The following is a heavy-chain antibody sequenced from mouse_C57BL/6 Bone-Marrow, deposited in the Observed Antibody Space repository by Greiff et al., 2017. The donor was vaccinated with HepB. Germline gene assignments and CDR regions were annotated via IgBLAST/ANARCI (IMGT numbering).Heavy chain of an antibody. D-gene: IGHD1-1*01. CDR1: GYTFTSYW. J-gene: IGHJ4*01. Sequence: VQLQQPGAELVKPGASVKLSCKASGYTFTSYWMHWVKQRPGQGLEWIGMIHPNSGSTNYNEKFKSKATLTVDKSSSTAYMQLSSLTSEDSAVYYCARPRPPYYGSSYDAMDYWGQGTSVTVSS. CDR3: ARPRPPYYGSSYDAMDY. V-gene: IGHV1-64*01. CDR2: IHPNSGST.